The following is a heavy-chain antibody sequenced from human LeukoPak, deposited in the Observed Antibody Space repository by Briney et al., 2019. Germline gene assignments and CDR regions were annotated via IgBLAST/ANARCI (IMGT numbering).Heavy chain of an antibody. CDR3: AKDAQRGFDYSNSLQN. CDR2: IWSDGSDK. D-gene: IGHD4-11*01. V-gene: IGHV3-33*06. CDR1: GFTFSRYG. Sequence: GGSLRLSCAASGFTFSRYGMHWVRQTPGGGLEWVAVIWSDGSDKYYAKSVKGRFTISRDNSKNSLFLQMNSLGAEDPPVYYCAKDAQRGFDYSNSLQNWGQGILVTVSS. J-gene: IGHJ1*01.